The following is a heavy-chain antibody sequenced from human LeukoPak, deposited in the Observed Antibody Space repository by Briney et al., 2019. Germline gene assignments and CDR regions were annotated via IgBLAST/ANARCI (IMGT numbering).Heavy chain of an antibody. CDR2: INPSGGST. D-gene: IGHD3-22*01. CDR1: GYTFTSYY. CDR3: AREYYYDSSGYYPDDAFDI. V-gene: IGHV1-46*01. J-gene: IGHJ3*02. Sequence: GASVKVSCKASGYTFTSYYMHWVRQAPRQGLEWMGIINPSGGSTSYAQKFQGRVTMTRDTSTSTVYMELSSLRSEDTAVYYCAREYYYDSSGYYPDDAFDIWGQGTMVTVSS.